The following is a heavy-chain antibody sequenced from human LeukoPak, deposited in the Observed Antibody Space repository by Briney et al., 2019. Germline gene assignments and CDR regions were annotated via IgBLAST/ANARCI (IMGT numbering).Heavy chain of an antibody. CDR2: IYASGST. D-gene: IGHD3-22*01. Sequence: SQTLSLTCTVSGGSIIGYYWSWVRQPAGKGLEWIGRIYASGSTNYNPSLKSRVTMSGDTSNNQFSLKLKSVSAADTAVYYCARDYYDSSGFYGNWYLDLWGRGTLVTVSS. V-gene: IGHV4-4*07. CDR3: ARDYYDSSGFYGNWYLDL. J-gene: IGHJ2*01. CDR1: GGSIIGYY.